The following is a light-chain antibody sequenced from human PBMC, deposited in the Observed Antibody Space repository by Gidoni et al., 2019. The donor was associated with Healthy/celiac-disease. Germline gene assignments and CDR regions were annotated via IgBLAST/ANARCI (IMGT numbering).Light chain of an antibody. CDR2: GNS. J-gene: IGLJ1*01. Sequence: QSELTQPPSVSGAPGQRVTTSCTGSSSNIGAGYDVHWYQPLPGTAPKLLIYGNSNRPSGVPDRFSGSKSGTSASLAITGLQAEDEADYYCQSYDSSLSGSKVFGTGTKVTVL. CDR1: SSNIGAGYD. CDR3: QSYDSSLSGSKV. V-gene: IGLV1-40*01.